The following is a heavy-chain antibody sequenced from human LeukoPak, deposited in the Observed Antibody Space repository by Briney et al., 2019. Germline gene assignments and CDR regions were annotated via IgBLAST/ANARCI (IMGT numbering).Heavy chain of an antibody. CDR3: ARAALNYYDSGPDY. CDR1: GFTFRRFW. CDR2: IKQDGREK. Sequence: GGPLRLSCAVSGFTFRRFWMSWVRKAPGKGLEWVANIKQDGREKYYVDSVKGRFTISRDNTKNSLYLQMNSRRAEDTAWYYFARAALNYYDSGPDYWGQGTLVTVSA. V-gene: IGHV3-7*01. D-gene: IGHD3-22*01. J-gene: IGHJ4*02.